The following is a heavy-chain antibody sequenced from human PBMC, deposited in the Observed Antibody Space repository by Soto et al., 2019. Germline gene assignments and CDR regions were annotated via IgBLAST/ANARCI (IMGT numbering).Heavy chain of an antibody. D-gene: IGHD6-19*01. CDR1: GDSISSPKW. CDR3: AYSSDWYRHDV. V-gene: IGHV4-4*02. J-gene: IGHJ3*01. CDR2: LLHSGTT. Sequence: QVQLQESGPGLVKPSGTLSLTCAVSGDSISSPKWWTWLRQPPGKGLEWIGDLLHSGTTNYNPSLKSRVILSVDKSQNQFSLSLTSVTAADTAIYYCAYSSDWYRHDVWGQGTSVTVSS.